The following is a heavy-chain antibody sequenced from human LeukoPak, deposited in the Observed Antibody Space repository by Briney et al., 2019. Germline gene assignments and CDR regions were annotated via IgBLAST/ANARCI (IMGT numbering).Heavy chain of an antibody. CDR3: ARGLNSNYLVY. V-gene: IGHV1-18*01. J-gene: IGHJ4*02. Sequence: ASVKVSCKASGGTFSSYAISWVRQAPGQGLEWMGWISAYNGNTNYAQKLQGRVTMTTDTSTSTAYMELRSLRSDDTAVYYCARGLNSNYLVYWGQGTLVTVSS. D-gene: IGHD1-7*01. CDR1: GGTFSSYA. CDR2: ISAYNGNT.